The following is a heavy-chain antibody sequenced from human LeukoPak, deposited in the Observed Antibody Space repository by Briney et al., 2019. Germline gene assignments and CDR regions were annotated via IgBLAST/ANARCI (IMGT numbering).Heavy chain of an antibody. V-gene: IGHV3-23*01. CDR2: SGSST. D-gene: IGHD3-9*01. J-gene: IGHJ4*02. CDR3: AKDLRYLPY. CDR1: GFTFSNYA. Sequence: HPGGSLRLSCAASGFTFSNYAMSWVRQAPGKGLEWVSGSGSSTYYADSVKGRFTISRDNSKNTLYLQMNSLRAEDTAVYYCAKDLRYLPYWGQGTLVTVSS.